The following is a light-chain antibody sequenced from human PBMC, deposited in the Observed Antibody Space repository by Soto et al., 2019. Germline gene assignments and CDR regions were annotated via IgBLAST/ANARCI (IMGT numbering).Light chain of an antibody. CDR2: EVR. J-gene: IGLJ2*01. Sequence: QSALTQPASVSGSPGQSITSSCAGTMREVGAYNLVSWYQQHPGRVPQLIIYEVRNRPSGISFRFSGSKSGNTASLTISGLQAEDEADYYCTSFTSKSTLIFGGGTKVTVL. CDR1: MREVGAYNL. V-gene: IGLV2-14*01. CDR3: TSFTSKSTLI.